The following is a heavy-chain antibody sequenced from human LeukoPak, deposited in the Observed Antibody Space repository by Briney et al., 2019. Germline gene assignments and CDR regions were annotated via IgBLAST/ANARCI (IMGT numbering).Heavy chain of an antibody. V-gene: IGHV3-7*03. CDR2: INEGETEK. CDR1: GFTFTNYW. CDR3: AKGDGYNGCFDS. Sequence: PGGSLRLSCAASGFTFTNYWMNWVRQAPGKGLEWVANINEGETEKYYVDSVKGRFTISRDNSKNSLFLQLDGLRTDDAALYYCAKGDGYNGCFDSWGQGTLVTVSA. J-gene: IGHJ4*02. D-gene: IGHD5-24*01.